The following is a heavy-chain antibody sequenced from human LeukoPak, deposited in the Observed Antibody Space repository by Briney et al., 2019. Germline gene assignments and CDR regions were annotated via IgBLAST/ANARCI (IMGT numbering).Heavy chain of an antibody. J-gene: IGHJ4*02. CDR3: ARDFRGTPVYGDYVFDY. CDR1: GYTFTGYY. V-gene: IGHV1-2*02. CDR2: INPNSGGT. D-gene: IGHD4-17*01. Sequence: ASVKVSCKASGYTFTGYYMHWVRQAPGQGLEWMGWINPNSGGTNYAQKFQGRVTMTRDTSISTAYMELSRLRSDDTAVYYCARDFRGTPVYGDYVFDYWGQGTLVTVSS.